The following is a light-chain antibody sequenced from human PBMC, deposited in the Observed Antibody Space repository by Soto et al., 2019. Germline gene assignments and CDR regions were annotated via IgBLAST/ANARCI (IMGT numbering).Light chain of an antibody. Sequence: DVVMTQSPLSLPVTPGEPASISCRSSQTLLHSNGYNYLDWYLQKPGQSPQLLIYLGSNRASGVPDRFSGSGSGTDFTLKISRVEAEDVGVYYCMQALYTPEAFGGGTKVEIK. CDR1: QTLLHSNGYNY. V-gene: IGKV2-28*01. CDR3: MQALYTPEA. CDR2: LGS. J-gene: IGKJ4*01.